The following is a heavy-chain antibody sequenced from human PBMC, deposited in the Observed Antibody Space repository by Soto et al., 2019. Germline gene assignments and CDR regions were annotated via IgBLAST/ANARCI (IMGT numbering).Heavy chain of an antibody. J-gene: IGHJ6*02. CDR2: ISGSGGST. V-gene: IGHV3-23*01. Sequence: SGGSLRLSCAASGFTFSSYAMSWVRQAPGKGLEWVSAISGSGGSTYYADSVKGRFTISRDNSKNTLYLQMNSLRAEDTAVYYCAKDVGQGSDCSSTSCYRPFGMDVWGQGTTVTVSS. D-gene: IGHD2-2*01. CDR3: AKDVGQGSDCSSTSCYRPFGMDV. CDR1: GFTFSSYA.